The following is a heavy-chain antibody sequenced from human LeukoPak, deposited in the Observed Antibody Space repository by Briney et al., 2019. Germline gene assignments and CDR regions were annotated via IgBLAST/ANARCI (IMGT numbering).Heavy chain of an antibody. CDR2: IYYSGST. J-gene: IGHJ5*02. D-gene: IGHD6-6*01. CDR3: ARLAARQGRTWFDP. CDR1: GGSISSGDYY. Sequence: SETLSLTCAVYGGSISSGDYYWSWIRQPPGKGLEWIGYIYYSGSTYYNPSLKSRVTISVDTSKNQFSLKLSSVTAADTAVYYCARLAARQGRTWFDPWGQGTLVTVSS. V-gene: IGHV4-30-4*01.